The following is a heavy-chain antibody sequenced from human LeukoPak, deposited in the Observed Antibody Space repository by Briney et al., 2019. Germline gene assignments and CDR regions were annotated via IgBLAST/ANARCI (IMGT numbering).Heavy chain of an antibody. CDR3: AREHYYDSSPY. CDR2: ITNSSSYI. V-gene: IGHV3-21*01. J-gene: IGHJ4*02. D-gene: IGHD3-22*01. CDR1: GFTFSTYS. Sequence: GGSLRLSCAASGFTFSTYSMNWVRQAPGKGREWVSCITNSSSYIYYADSVKGRFTISRDNAKNSLYLQMNSLRAEDTAVYYCAREHYYDSSPYWGQGTLVTVSS.